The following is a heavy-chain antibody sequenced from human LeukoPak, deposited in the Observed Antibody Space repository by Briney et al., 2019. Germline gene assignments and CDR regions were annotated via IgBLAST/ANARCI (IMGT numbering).Heavy chain of an antibody. V-gene: IGHV5-51*01. CDR2: IYPGDSDT. Sequence: GESLKISCHTSGYSFTTHWIGWVRQMPGKGLELMGIIYPGDSDTRNSPSLQGQVTISADKSISTVYLQWSSLKASDTAMYYCASSAPDISGDYYGGAFDLWGQGTMVTVSS. D-gene: IGHD3-22*01. CDR1: GYSFTTHW. CDR3: ASSAPDISGDYYGGAFDL. J-gene: IGHJ3*01.